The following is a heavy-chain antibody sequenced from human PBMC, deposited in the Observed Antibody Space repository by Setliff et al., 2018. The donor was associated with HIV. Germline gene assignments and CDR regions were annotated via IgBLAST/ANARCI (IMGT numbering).Heavy chain of an antibody. CDR3: ARRGAYGYDYFDY. CDR2: IFHSAAT. V-gene: IGHV4-38-2*01. CDR1: GYSISSGYY. D-gene: IGHD5-12*01. Sequence: PSETLSLTCAVSGYSISSGYYWGLIRQPPGKGLEWIGSIFHSAATNYTPSLKRRVTISIATSKNPFSLKLTSVTAADTAVYYCARRGAYGYDYFDYWGPGILVTVSS. J-gene: IGHJ4*02.